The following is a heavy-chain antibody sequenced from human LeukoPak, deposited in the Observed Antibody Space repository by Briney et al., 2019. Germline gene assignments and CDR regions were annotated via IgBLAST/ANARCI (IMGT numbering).Heavy chain of an antibody. Sequence: GGSLRLSCVASGFTVSSNYMSWVRQAPGKGPEWVPLIYPGGTTYYADAVKGRFTISRDNSKNTLYLQMNSLRAEDTAVYYCAKEGLELYYFDYWGQGTLVTVSS. CDR1: GFTVSSNY. CDR2: IYPGGTT. V-gene: IGHV3-53*01. CDR3: AKEGLELYYFDY. J-gene: IGHJ4*02. D-gene: IGHD1-7*01.